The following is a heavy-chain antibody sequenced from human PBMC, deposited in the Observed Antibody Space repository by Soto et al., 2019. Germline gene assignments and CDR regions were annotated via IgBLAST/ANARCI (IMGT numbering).Heavy chain of an antibody. CDR1: GGSISNFY. Sequence: SETLSLTCTVSGGSISNFYWSWIRQPPGKGLEWIGYIYYSGSTNYNPSLKSRVTISVDTSKNQFSLKLSSVTAADTAVYYCARGLFYGTYYFDYWGRGTLVTVSS. CDR2: IYYSGST. V-gene: IGHV4-59*01. CDR3: ARGLFYGTYYFDY. D-gene: IGHD3-3*01. J-gene: IGHJ4*02.